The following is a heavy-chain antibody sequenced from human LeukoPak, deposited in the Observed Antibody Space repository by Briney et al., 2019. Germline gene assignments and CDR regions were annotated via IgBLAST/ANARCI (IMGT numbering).Heavy chain of an antibody. CDR2: IRYDGSNK. CDR3: AKDQRITMVRGVIIPAFDY. CDR1: GFTFSSYW. V-gene: IGHV3-30*02. D-gene: IGHD3-10*01. J-gene: IGHJ4*02. Sequence: GGSLRLSCAASGFTFSSYWMSWVRQAPGKGLEWVAFIRYDGSNKYYADSVKGRFTISRDNSKNTLYLQMNSLRAEDTAVYYCAKDQRITMVRGVIIPAFDYWGQGTLVTVSS.